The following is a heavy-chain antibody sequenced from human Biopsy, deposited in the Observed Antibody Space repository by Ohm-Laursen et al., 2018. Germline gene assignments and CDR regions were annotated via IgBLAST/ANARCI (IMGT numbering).Heavy chain of an antibody. CDR3: AKDLGQVTAAIGY. CDR1: GFTFDDYA. Sequence: SSLRLSCSAFGFTFDDYAMHWVRQAPGKGLEWVSGITWNSGSIGYADSVKGRFSIFRDNAKHSLYLQMNSLRAEDTALYYCAKDLGQVTAAIGYWGQGTLVTVSS. V-gene: IGHV3-9*01. J-gene: IGHJ4*02. CDR2: ITWNSGSI. D-gene: IGHD2-21*02.